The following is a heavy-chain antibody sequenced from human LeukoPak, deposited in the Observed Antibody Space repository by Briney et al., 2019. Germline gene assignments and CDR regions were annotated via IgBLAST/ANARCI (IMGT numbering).Heavy chain of an antibody. CDR1: GGSMSSYN. CDR3: VSLLGFGSGWYSDY. J-gene: IGHJ4*02. V-gene: IGHV4-59*01. Sequence: SETLSLTCTVSGGSMSSYNWGWVRQPPGKGLEWVGYIHYGGSTNYNPALKSRVSMSVDTSKIHFSLKLGSVTAADTAVYYCVSLLGFGSGWYSDYWGQGTLVTVSS. D-gene: IGHD6-19*01. CDR2: IHYGGST.